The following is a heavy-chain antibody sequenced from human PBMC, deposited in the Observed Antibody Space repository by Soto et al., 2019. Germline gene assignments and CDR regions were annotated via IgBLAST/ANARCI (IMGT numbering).Heavy chain of an antibody. CDR1: GGSISSGDYY. CDR3: APLSVSLSGPYGIHV. Sequence: SETLSLTCTVSGGSISSGDYYWSWIRQPPGKGLEWIGSMLYSGLTYYNPSLKSRVTLSVDTSKNQFSVRLNSVTASDTAVYYCAPLSVSLSGPYGIHVWGQGTTVTAP. D-gene: IGHD2-15*01. V-gene: IGHV4-39*01. J-gene: IGHJ6*02. CDR2: MLYSGLT.